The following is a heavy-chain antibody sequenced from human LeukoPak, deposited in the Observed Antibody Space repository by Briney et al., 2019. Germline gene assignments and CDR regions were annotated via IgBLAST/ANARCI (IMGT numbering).Heavy chain of an antibody. CDR3: ARDRVTGTSRGSDIDY. D-gene: IGHD1-20*01. V-gene: IGHV3-48*02. CDR2: IRSTSTI. Sequence: GGSLSLSCAASGVIFSSSSMNWVRQAPGKGLECVSYIRSTSTIYYADSVKGRFTISRDNAKNSLYLQMNSLRDEDTAVYYCARDRVTGTSRGSDIDYWGQATLVTVSS. J-gene: IGHJ4*02. CDR1: GVIFSSSS.